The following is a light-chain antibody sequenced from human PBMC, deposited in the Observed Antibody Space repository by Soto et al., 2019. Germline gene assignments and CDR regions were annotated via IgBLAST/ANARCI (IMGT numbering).Light chain of an antibody. CDR3: QHAGT. CDR2: AAS. Sequence: DLQMTQSPSSLSASVGDRVTITCRASQVINTYLNWYQQQPGKAPKLLVYAASTLNSGVPSRFSASGSGADFSLTISSLQPEDFATYYCQHAGTFGQGTRVDLK. J-gene: IGKJ2*02. CDR1: QVINTY. V-gene: IGKV1-39*01.